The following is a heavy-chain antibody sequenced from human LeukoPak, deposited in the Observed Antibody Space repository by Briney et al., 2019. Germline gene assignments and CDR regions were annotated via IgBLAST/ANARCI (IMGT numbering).Heavy chain of an antibody. D-gene: IGHD3-9*01. CDR2: IKQDGSEK. J-gene: IGHJ6*03. CDR3: ARNNPPNYDILTGYFSSYYCYYMDV. CDR1: GITFSSYW. Sequence: GGSLRLSCAASGITFSSYWMSWVRQAPGKGLEWVANIKQDGSEKYYVDSVKGRFTISRDNAKNSLYLQMNSLRAEDTAVYYCARNNPPNYDILTGYFSSYYCYYMDVWGKGTTVTVSS. V-gene: IGHV3-7*01.